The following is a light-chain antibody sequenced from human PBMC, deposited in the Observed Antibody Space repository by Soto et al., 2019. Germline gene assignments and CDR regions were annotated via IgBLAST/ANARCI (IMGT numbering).Light chain of an antibody. Sequence: EIVLTQSPATLSLSPGERASISCRASQSVGNSLAWYQQKPGQAPRLLISDASNRATGIPARFSGSGSGTDFTLTISSLEPEDFAVYYCQQRSNWPPTFGPGTKVDIK. J-gene: IGKJ3*01. V-gene: IGKV3-11*01. CDR3: QQRSNWPPT. CDR2: DAS. CDR1: QSVGNS.